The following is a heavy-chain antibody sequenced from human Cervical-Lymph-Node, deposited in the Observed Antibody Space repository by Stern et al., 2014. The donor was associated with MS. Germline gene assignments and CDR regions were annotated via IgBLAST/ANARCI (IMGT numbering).Heavy chain of an antibody. J-gene: IGHJ4*02. D-gene: IGHD2-21*01. CDR1: GFTFKNYW. CDR3: ARADFVGLDY. Sequence: EVQLVESGGGLVQPGESLRLSCEVSGFTFKNYWMTWVRQAPGWGLEWVANIKHDGSEAQYVDSVKGRFSVSRDNAKNSLYLQMNSLRAEDTSIYYCARADFVGLDYWGQGTLVTVSS. V-gene: IGHV3-7*01. CDR2: IKHDGSEA.